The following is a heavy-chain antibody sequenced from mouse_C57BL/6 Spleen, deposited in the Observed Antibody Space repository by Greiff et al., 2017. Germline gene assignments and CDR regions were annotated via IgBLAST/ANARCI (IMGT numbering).Heavy chain of an antibody. Sequence: QVQLQQPGAELVRPGSSVKLSCKASGYTFTSYWMHWVKQRPIQGLAWIGNIDPSDSETHYNQKFKDKATLTVAKSSTTSSVQLSRLTSEDSAIYYFFCNTTVGAYWGQGTLVTVSA. CDR1: GYTFTSYW. J-gene: IGHJ3*01. D-gene: IGHD1-1*01. CDR3: FCNTTVGAY. V-gene: IGHV1-52*01. CDR2: IDPSDSET.